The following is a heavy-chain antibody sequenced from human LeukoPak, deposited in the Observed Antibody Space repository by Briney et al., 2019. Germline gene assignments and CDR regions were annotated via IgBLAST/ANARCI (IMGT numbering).Heavy chain of an antibody. J-gene: IGHJ4*02. CDR3: AREVPPVAKYYFDC. Sequence: GGSLRLSCAASGFTFSDYYMSWIRQAPGKGLEWVSYISTSSYTNYADSVKGRFTISRDNAKNSLYLQMNSLRVEDTAVYYCAREVPPVAKYYFDCWGQGTLVTVSS. V-gene: IGHV3-11*06. CDR1: GFTFSDYY. CDR2: ISTSSYT. D-gene: IGHD2-2*01.